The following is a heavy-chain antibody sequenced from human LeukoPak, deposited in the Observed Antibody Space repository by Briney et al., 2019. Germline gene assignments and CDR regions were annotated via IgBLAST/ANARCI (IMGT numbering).Heavy chain of an antibody. D-gene: IGHD3-9*01. V-gene: IGHV1-2*02. CDR2: INPNSGGT. Sequence: ASVKVSCKASGYTFTGYYMHWVRQAPGQGLEWMGWINPNSGGTNYAQKFQGRVTMTRDTSISTAYMELSRPRSDDTAVYYCARDILTGYPYWYFDLWGRGTLVTVSS. J-gene: IGHJ2*01. CDR1: GYTFTGYY. CDR3: ARDILTGYPYWYFDL.